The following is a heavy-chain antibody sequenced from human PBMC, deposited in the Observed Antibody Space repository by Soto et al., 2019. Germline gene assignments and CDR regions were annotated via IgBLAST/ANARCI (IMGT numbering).Heavy chain of an antibody. D-gene: IGHD6-13*01. V-gene: IGHV3-33*01. CDR3: ARDLTAAALNYFAF. CDR2: IWSDGTTK. CDR1: GFTFSDYG. J-gene: IGHJ4*02. Sequence: QVQLVESGGGVVQPGRSLRLSCAASGFTFSDYGMHWVRQAPGKGLEWVAVIWSDGTTKYYADSVKGRFTISRDNSKNPVYLQMNSLSVEDSGVYLCARDLTAAALNYFAFWGQGALLTVSS.